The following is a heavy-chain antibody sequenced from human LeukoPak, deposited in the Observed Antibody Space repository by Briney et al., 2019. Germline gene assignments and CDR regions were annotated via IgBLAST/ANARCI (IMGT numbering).Heavy chain of an antibody. D-gene: IGHD5-24*01. CDR1: GFTFSSYD. V-gene: IGHV3-13*01. CDR2: IGTAGDT. J-gene: IGHJ4*02. Sequence: GGSLRLSCAASGFTFSSYDMHWVRQATGKGLEWVSAIGTAGDTYYPGSVKGRFTISRENAKNSLYLQMNSLRAEDTAVYYCAKRGMTTIKEGFDYWGQGTLVAVSS. CDR3: AKRGMTTIKEGFDY.